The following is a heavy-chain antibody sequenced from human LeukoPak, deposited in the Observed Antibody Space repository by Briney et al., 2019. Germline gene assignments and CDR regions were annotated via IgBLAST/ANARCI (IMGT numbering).Heavy chain of an antibody. CDR2: IIASGGSA. CDR3: AKIMGIRHC. CDR1: GFTFSSFA. Sequence: GRSLRLSCSASGFTFSSFALSWVRQAPGKGQNWVSGIIASGGSAYYADSVKGRFTISRDNSKNTLYLQMNSLRAEDTAVYYCAKIMGIRHCWGQGTLVTVSS. J-gene: IGHJ4*02. V-gene: IGHV3-23*01. D-gene: IGHD3-16*01.